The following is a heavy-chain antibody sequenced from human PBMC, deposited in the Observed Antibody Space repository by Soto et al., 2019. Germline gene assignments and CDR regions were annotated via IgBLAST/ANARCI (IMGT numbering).Heavy chain of an antibody. V-gene: IGHV4-39*07. J-gene: IGHJ6*02. CDR2: IHHGGTT. D-gene: IGHD3-3*01. CDR3: ARDTIFSWDYYYGMDV. Sequence: PSETLSLTCTVSGGSITTHTHYWAWIRQTPGEGLEWIATIHHGGTTYYNPSLESRVTISVDTSKNQFSLKLSSVTAADTAVYYCARDTIFSWDYYYGMDVWGQGTTVTVSS. CDR1: GGSITTHTHY.